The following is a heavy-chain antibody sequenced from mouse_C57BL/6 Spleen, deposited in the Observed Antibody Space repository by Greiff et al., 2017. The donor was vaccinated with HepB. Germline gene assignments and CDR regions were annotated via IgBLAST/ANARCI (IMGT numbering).Heavy chain of an antibody. V-gene: IGHV5-12*01. Sequence: DVKLQESGGGLVQPGGSLKLSCAASGFTFSDYYMYWVRQTPEKRLEWVAYISNGGGSTYYPDTVKGRFTISRDNAKNTLYLQMSRLKSEDTAMYYCARHTYNSGAMDYWGQGTSVTVSS. CDR3: ARHTYNSGAMDY. J-gene: IGHJ4*01. CDR2: ISNGGGST. CDR1: GFTFSDYY. D-gene: IGHD5-1*01.